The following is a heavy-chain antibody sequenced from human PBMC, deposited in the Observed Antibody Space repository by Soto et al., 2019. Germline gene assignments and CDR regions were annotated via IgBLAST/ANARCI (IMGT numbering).Heavy chain of an antibody. V-gene: IGHV1-46*01. J-gene: IGHJ6*02. Sequence: ASVKVSCKASGYTFTSYYMHWVRQAPGQGLEWMGIINPSGGSTSYAQKFQGRVTMTRDTSTSTVYMELSSLRSEDTAVYYCAREVESDYGSGSYPLYYYGMDVWGQGTTVTVS. CDR1: GYTFTSYY. CDR2: INPSGGST. D-gene: IGHD3-10*01. CDR3: AREVESDYGSGSYPLYYYGMDV.